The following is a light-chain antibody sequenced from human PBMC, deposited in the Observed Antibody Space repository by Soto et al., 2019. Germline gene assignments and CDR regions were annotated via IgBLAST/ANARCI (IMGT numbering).Light chain of an antibody. V-gene: IGLV2-23*02. CDR3: CSYAGTRTYL. CDR2: EVN. CDR1: SSDVGSDNL. Sequence: QSVLTQPASVSGSPGRSITISCTGTSSDVGSDNLVSWYQHHPGKAPKLIIYEVNQRHSGVSNRFSGSKSGNTASLTISGLQAEDEADYFCCSYAGTRTYLFGTGTKVTVL. J-gene: IGLJ1*01.